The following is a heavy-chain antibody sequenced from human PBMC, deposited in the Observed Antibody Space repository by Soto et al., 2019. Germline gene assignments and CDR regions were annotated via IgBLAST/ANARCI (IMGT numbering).Heavy chain of an antibody. CDR2: IYPGDSDT. D-gene: IGHD6-19*01. Sequence: PGESLKISCKGSGYSFASYWIGWVRQMHGKGLEWMGIIYPGDSDTRYSPSFQGQVTISADKSISTAYLQWSSLKASDTAMYYCATQIAVAAPFDSWGQGTLLTVSS. CDR1: GYSFASYW. CDR3: ATQIAVAAPFDS. V-gene: IGHV5-51*01. J-gene: IGHJ4*02.